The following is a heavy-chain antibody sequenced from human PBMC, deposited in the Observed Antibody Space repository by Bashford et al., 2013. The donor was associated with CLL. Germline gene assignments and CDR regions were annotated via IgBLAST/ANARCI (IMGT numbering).Heavy chain of an antibody. J-gene: IGHJ6*02. CDR1: GGSISSSTYY. D-gene: IGHD3-10*01. V-gene: IGHV4-61*01. CDR2: IYYSGST. Sequence: SETLSLTCTVSGGSISSSTYYWSWIRQPPGKGLEWIGYIYYSGSTNYNPSLKSRVTISVDTSKNQFSLKLTSVTAADTAVYFCARDRGSDTYYYFGLDVWGQGTTVTVSS. CDR3: ARDRGSDTYYYFGLDV.